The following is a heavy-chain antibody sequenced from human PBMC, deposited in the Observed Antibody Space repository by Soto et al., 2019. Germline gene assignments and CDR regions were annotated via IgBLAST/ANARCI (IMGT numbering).Heavy chain of an antibody. CDR3: ARDHGSYYDSSGYSPGY. CDR2: IWYDGSNK. J-gene: IGHJ4*02. V-gene: IGHV3-33*01. D-gene: IGHD3-22*01. CDR1: GFTFSSYG. Sequence: GSLRLSCAASGFTFSSYGMHWVRQAPGKGLEWVAVIWYDGSNKYYADSVKGRFTISRANSKNTLYQQMNSLRAEDTAVYYCARDHGSYYDSSGYSPGYWGQGTLVTVSS.